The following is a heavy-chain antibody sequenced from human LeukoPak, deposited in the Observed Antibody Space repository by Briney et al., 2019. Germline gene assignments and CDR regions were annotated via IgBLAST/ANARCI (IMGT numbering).Heavy chain of an antibody. Sequence: PGGSLRLSCVGSGFTFSSHAMYWVRQAPGKGLGWVSGISGSGGSTYYADSVKGRFTISRDNSKNTLYLQMNSLRAEDTAVYYCAKEEGQLLWVGKNVWGQGTLVTVSS. CDR2: ISGSGGST. V-gene: IGHV3-23*01. CDR1: GFTFSSHA. CDR3: AKEEGQLLWVGKNV. J-gene: IGHJ4*02. D-gene: IGHD3-10*01.